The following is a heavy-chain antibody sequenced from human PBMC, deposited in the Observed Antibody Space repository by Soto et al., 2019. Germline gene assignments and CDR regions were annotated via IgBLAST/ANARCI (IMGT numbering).Heavy chain of an antibody. CDR1: GGSFSGYY. CDR3: ARGLKIDSSSSGLPFDP. CDR2: INHSGST. J-gene: IGHJ5*02. V-gene: IGHV4-34*01. D-gene: IGHD6-6*01. Sequence: QVQLQQWGAGLLKPSETLSLTCAVYGGSFSGYYWSWIRQPPGKGLEWIGEINHSGSTNYNPSLKSRVTISVDTSKNQFSLKLSSVTAADTAVYYCARGLKIDSSSSGLPFDPWGQGTPVTVSS.